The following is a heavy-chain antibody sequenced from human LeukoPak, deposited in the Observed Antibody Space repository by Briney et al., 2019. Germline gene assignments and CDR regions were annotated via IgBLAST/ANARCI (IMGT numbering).Heavy chain of an antibody. CDR3: AREISFGSSWLPHYYGMDV. D-gene: IGHD6-13*01. Sequence: ASVKVSCKASGYTFTSYDINWVRQATGQGLEWMGWMNPNSGNTGYAQKFQGRVTMTRNTSISTAYMELSSLRSEDTAVYYCAREISFGSSWLPHYYGMDVWGQGTTVTVSS. CDR1: GYTFTSYD. CDR2: MNPNSGNT. J-gene: IGHJ6*02. V-gene: IGHV1-8*01.